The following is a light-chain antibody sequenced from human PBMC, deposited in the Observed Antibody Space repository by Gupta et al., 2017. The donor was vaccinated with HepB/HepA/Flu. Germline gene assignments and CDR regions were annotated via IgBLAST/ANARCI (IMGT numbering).Light chain of an antibody. V-gene: IGLV2-14*01. Sequence: QSALTQPASVSGSLGQWITISCTGTSSDVGGYNYVSWYQHHPGKAPKLMFYEVSNRPAGVSSRFSGSESGNTASLTISGLEDEDEADYYCRSYTSSSTVVFGGGTKLTVL. J-gene: IGLJ2*01. CDR3: RSYTSSSTVV. CDR1: SSDVGGYNY. CDR2: EVS.